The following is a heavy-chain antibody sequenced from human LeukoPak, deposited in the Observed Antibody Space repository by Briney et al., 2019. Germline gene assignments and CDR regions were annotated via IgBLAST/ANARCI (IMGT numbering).Heavy chain of an antibody. V-gene: IGHV3-20*04. CDR2: INWNGGST. J-gene: IGHJ6*03. CDR3: AREGVATIWGTYYYYMDV. D-gene: IGHD5-12*01. CDR1: GFTFDDYG. Sequence: GGSLRLSCAASGFTFDDYGMSWVRQAPGKGLEWVSGINWNGGSTGYADSVKVRFTISRDNAKNSLYLQMNSLRAEDTALYYCAREGVATIWGTYYYYMDVWGKGTTVTVSS.